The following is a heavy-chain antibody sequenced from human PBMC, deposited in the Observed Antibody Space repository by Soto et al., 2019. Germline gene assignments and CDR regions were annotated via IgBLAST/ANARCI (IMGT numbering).Heavy chain of an antibody. Sequence: GSLRLSCAASGXTFSSYSMSWVRQAPGKGLEWVSAISGSGGSTYYADSVKGLFTISRDNSKNTLYLQMNSLRAQDTAVYYCAKPHYDFWSGPFDYWGQGTLVTVSS. CDR1: GXTFSSYS. CDR3: AKPHYDFWSGPFDY. J-gene: IGHJ4*02. D-gene: IGHD3-3*01. CDR2: ISGSGGST. V-gene: IGHV3-23*01.